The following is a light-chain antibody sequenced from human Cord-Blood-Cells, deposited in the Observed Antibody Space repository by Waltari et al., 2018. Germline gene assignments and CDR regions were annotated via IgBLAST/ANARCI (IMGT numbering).Light chain of an antibody. V-gene: IGKV4-1*01. CDR1: QSVLYSSNNKNY. J-gene: IGKJ1*01. CDR3: QQYYSTPPT. Sequence: DIVMTQSPDSLAVSLGERATINCKSRQSVLYSSNNKNYLAWYQQKPGQPPKLLIYWASTLESGVPDRFSGSGSGTDFTLTISSLQAEDVAVYYCQQYYSTPPTFGQGTKVEIK. CDR2: WAS.